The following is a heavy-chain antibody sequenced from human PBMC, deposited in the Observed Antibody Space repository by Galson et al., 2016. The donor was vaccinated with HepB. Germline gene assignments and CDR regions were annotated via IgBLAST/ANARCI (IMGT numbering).Heavy chain of an antibody. CDR3: ARGGLYCVGTSCRRQFPLPDPLHY. V-gene: IGHV3-74*01. CDR1: GLTFSRYW. J-gene: IGHJ4*02. Sequence: SLRLSCAASGLTFSRYWMHWVRQAPGKGLVWVSRINSDDSSASYADSVKGRFTISRDNAKNTLFLQMNSLRAEDTAVYYCARGGLYCVGTSCRRQFPLPDPLHYWGQGTLVTVSS. D-gene: IGHD2-2*01. CDR2: INSDDSSA.